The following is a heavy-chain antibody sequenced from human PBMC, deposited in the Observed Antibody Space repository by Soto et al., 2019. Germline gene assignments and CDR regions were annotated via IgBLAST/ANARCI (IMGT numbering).Heavy chain of an antibody. Sequence: RGSLRLSCAASGFTFSSYAMSWVRQAPGKGLEWVSAISGSGGSTYYADSVKGRFTISRDNSKNTLYLQMNSLRAEDTAVYYCAKANMIVVVRQLDYWGQGTLVTVSS. V-gene: IGHV3-23*01. CDR3: AKANMIVVVRQLDY. CDR2: ISGSGGST. D-gene: IGHD3-22*01. CDR1: GFTFSSYA. J-gene: IGHJ4*02.